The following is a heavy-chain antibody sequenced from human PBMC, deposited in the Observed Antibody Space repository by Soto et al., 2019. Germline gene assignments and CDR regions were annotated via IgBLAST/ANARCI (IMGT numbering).Heavy chain of an antibody. CDR1: GDTFNRYA. J-gene: IGHJ4*02. V-gene: IGHV1-69*12. Sequence: QVQLEQSGAEVKTLGSSVKVSCKASGDTFNRYAISWVRQAPGQGLEWMGGIIPIFGTANYAPQFKDRVTITADESTSTAYMERTSLKSEDTAVYFCARGARFLEWLSFDHWGQGTLVTVSS. CDR2: IIPIFGTA. CDR3: ARGARFLEWLSFDH. D-gene: IGHD3-3*01.